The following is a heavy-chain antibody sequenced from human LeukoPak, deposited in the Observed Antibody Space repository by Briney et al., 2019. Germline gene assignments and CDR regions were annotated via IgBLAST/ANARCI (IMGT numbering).Heavy chain of an antibody. Sequence: ASVKVSCKASGYTFTSYGISWVRQAPGQGLEWMGWISAYNGNTNYAQKLQGRVTMTRDTSISTAYMELSRLRSDDTAVYYCAREVGGTTLDFQHWGQGTLVTVSS. CDR1: GYTFTSYG. CDR3: AREVGGTTLDFQH. CDR2: ISAYNGNT. J-gene: IGHJ1*01. V-gene: IGHV1-18*01. D-gene: IGHD1-26*01.